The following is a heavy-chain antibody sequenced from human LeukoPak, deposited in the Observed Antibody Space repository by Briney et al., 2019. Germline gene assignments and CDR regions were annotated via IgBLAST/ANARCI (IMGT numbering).Heavy chain of an antibody. J-gene: IGHJ1*01. CDR2: ITASGTTT. Sequence: PGGSLRLSCEGSGMTFRMCAMSWVRQAPGKGLEWVSSITASGTTTYYADSLKGRFTISRDNSANTLYLQMNSLRAEDTAVYYCAKDGGSSSFSWVQHWGQGTLVTVSS. CDR3: AKDGGSSSFSWVQH. D-gene: IGHD6-13*01. V-gene: IGHV3-23*01. CDR1: GMTFRMCA.